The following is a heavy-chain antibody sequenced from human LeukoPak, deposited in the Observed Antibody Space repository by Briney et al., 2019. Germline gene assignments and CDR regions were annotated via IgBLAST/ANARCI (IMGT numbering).Heavy chain of an antibody. CDR1: GDSMNNYY. Sequence: PSETFSRTRTVSGDSMNNYYWIWLRQPPGKGLEWIAYIFYSGSTNYNPSLKSRVTISVDTSKNQFSLKLNSVTAADTAVYYCARLRGNYFPDYWGQGTLVTVSS. CDR3: ARLRGNYFPDY. CDR2: IFYSGST. D-gene: IGHD2/OR15-2a*01. J-gene: IGHJ4*02. V-gene: IGHV4-59*01.